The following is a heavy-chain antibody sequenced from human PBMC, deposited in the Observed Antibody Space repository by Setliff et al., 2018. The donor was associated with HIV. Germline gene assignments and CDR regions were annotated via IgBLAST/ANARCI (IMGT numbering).Heavy chain of an antibody. J-gene: IGHJ4*02. CDR2: INHSGST. CDR1: GGSFSGYY. V-gene: IGHV4-34*01. Sequence: KPSETLSLTCAVYGGSFSGYYWSWIRQPPGKGLEWIGEINHSGSTNYNPSLKSRVTISVDTSKNQFSLKLSSVTAADTAVYYCARVRTNWDYDFWSGHISSDYFDYWGQGTLVT. CDR3: ARVRTNWDYDFWSGHISSDYFDY. D-gene: IGHD3-3*01.